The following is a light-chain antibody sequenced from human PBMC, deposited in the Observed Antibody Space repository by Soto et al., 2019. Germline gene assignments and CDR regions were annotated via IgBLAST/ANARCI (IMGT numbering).Light chain of an antibody. Sequence: QSALTQPASVSGSPGQSITMSCAGISADIGAFNYVSWYQHHPDKVPKLLIYDVSNRPSGVSTRFSASKSANTASLTISGLQADDEADYYCSSYSTTSALVFGGGTQLTVL. CDR2: DVS. CDR3: SSYSTTSALV. J-gene: IGLJ7*01. V-gene: IGLV2-14*01. CDR1: SADIGAFNY.